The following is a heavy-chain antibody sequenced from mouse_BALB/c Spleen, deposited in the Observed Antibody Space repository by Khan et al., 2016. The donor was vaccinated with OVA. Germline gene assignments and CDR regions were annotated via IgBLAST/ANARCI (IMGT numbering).Heavy chain of an antibody. CDR1: GYSITSDYA. J-gene: IGHJ2*02. V-gene: IGHV3-2*02. D-gene: IGHD1-1*02. Sequence: EVELVESGPGLVKPSQSLSLTCTVTGYSITSDYAWNWIRQFPGNKLEWMGFISYSGNTKYNPSLKSRFSITRDTSKNQFLLQLNSVTTEDTATYYCARVYGGDIDYWGQGTSLTVSS. CDR2: ISYSGNT. CDR3: ARVYGGDIDY.